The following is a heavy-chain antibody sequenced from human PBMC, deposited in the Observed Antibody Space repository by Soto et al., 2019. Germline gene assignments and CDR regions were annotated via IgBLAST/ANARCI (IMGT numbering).Heavy chain of an antibody. J-gene: IGHJ4*02. D-gene: IGHD2-15*01. V-gene: IGHV4-59*01. Sequence: SDTLSLTCTVSGGSIISGYWSWIRQPPGKGLEWIGYISYSGNTNYNPSLKSRVTMSVDTPKNQFSLRLSSVTTADTAVYYCAGLRGYTGSPIDYWGQGTMVIGAS. CDR1: GGSIISGY. CDR2: ISYSGNT. CDR3: AGLRGYTGSPIDY.